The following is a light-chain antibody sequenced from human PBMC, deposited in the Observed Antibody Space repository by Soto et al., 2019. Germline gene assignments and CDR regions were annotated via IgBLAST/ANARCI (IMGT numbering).Light chain of an antibody. J-gene: IGKJ1*01. Sequence: EIVLTQSPGILSLSPGERATLSCRASPSVSSSYLAWYQQKPGQAPRLLIYGASSRATGIPDRFSGSGSGTDFTLTISRLEPEDFAVYYCQQYGSSPTFGQGTKVEIK. CDR1: PSVSSSY. CDR2: GAS. CDR3: QQYGSSPT. V-gene: IGKV3-20*01.